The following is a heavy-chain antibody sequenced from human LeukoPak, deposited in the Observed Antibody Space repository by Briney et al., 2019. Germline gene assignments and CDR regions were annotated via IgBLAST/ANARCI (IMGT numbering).Heavy chain of an antibody. CDR3: AGSLKYYYDSSGSYNYFDY. CDR1: GYTFIGYH. CDR2: INPNSGGT. Sequence: GASVKVSCKASGYTFIGYHMHWVRQAPGQGLEWMGWINPNSGGTNYAQKVQSRVTMTRDTSISTAYMDLSRLRSDEMAVYYCAGSLKYYYDSSGSYNYFDYWGQGTLVTVSS. J-gene: IGHJ4*02. V-gene: IGHV1-2*02. D-gene: IGHD3-22*01.